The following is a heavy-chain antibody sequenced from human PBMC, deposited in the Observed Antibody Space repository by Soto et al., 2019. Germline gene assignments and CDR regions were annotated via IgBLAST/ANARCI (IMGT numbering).Heavy chain of an antibody. CDR3: ARIPMVRGVIMYAHPNYYMDV. D-gene: IGHD3-10*01. CDR2: IYHSGTT. J-gene: IGHJ6*03. Sequence: PSDTLSLTCIVSGASISTGGYYWSWIRQHPGKGLELIGYIYHSGTTYYNPSLESRLSISADSSKNLLSLNLTSVTAADTAIYYCARIPMVRGVIMYAHPNYYMDVWGKGTTVTVSS. V-gene: IGHV4-31*03. CDR1: GASISTGGYY.